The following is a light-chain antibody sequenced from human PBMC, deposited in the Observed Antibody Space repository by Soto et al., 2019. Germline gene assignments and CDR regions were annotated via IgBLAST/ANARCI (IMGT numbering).Light chain of an antibody. CDR3: SSYTSSSTLV. J-gene: IGLJ1*01. V-gene: IGLV2-14*01. CDR1: SSDVGGYNY. CDR2: EVS. Sequence: QSALTQPASVSGSPGQSITISCTGTSSDVGGYNYVSWYQQHTGKAPKLTIYEVSNRPSGVSNRFSGSKSGNTASLTISGLQAEDEADYYCSSYTSSSTLVFGTGTKLTVL.